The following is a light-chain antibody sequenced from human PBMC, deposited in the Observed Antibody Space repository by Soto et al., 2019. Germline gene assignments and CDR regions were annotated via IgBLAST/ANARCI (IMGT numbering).Light chain of an antibody. Sequence: EIVLTQSSATLSLSPGERATLSCRASQSVTSNALAWYQQKPGQAPRLLIYGVSSRATGIPDRFSGSGSGTDFPLTISRLEPEDFAVYYCQQRSKWPLTFGGGTKVEI. CDR1: QSVTSN. J-gene: IGKJ4*01. CDR3: QQRSKWPLT. V-gene: IGKV3-11*01. CDR2: GVS.